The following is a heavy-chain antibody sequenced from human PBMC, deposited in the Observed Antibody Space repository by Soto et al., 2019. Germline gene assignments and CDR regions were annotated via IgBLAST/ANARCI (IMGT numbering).Heavy chain of an antibody. D-gene: IGHD6-13*01. V-gene: IGHV3-48*01. CDR2: ISSSSSTI. Sequence: PGGSLRLSCAASGFTFSSYSMNWVRQAPGKGLEWVSYISSSSSTIFYADSVKGRFTISRDNAKNSLYLQMHSLRAEDTAVYYCARHPERIAQIGWFDPWGQGTLVTVSS. J-gene: IGHJ5*02. CDR3: ARHPERIAQIGWFDP. CDR1: GFTFSSYS.